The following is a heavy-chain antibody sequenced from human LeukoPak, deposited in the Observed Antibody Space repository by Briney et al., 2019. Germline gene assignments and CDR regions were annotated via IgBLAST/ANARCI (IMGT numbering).Heavy chain of an antibody. V-gene: IGHV3-30-3*01. CDR1: GFTFSSYA. J-gene: IGHJ3*02. CDR3: ARDPLEMAKLHAFDI. D-gene: IGHD5-24*01. CDR2: ISYDGSNK. Sequence: PGGSLRLSCAASGFTFSSYAMHWVRQAPGKGLEWVAVISYDGSNKYYADSVKGRFTISRDNSKNTLYLQMNSLRAEDTAVYYCARDPLEMAKLHAFDIWGQGTMVTVSS.